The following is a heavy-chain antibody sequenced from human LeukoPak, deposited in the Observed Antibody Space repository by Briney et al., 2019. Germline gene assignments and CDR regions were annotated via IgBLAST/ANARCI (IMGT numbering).Heavy chain of an antibody. CDR1: GFAFSSYG. J-gene: IGHJ5*02. CDR3: AKSGSGWSNWFDP. Sequence: PGGSLRLSCAASGFAFSSYGMTWVRQAPGKGLEWVSAISGSGGSTYYADSVKGRFTISRDNPKNTLYLQMNSLRAEDTAVYYCAKSGSGWSNWFDPWGQGTLVTVSS. CDR2: ISGSGGST. D-gene: IGHD6-19*01. V-gene: IGHV3-23*01.